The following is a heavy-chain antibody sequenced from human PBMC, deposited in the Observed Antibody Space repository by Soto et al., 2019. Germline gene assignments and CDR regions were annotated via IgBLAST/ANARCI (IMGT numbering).Heavy chain of an antibody. V-gene: IGHV3-23*01. CDR1: GFTFEKSA. CDR3: TKGVVDRGIDS. D-gene: IGHD3-16*02. J-gene: IGHJ4*02. CDR2: VSETAPYT. Sequence: GGSLRLSCVASGFTFEKSAMTWVRQAPGQRLEYVSSVSETAPYTYYAGSVKGRFTISRDNSENMLYLQMNSLRVEDTAVYYCTKGVVDRGIDSWGQGTVVTVSS.